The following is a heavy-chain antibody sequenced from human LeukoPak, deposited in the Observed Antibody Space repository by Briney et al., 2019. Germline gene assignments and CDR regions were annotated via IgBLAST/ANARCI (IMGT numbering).Heavy chain of an antibody. Sequence: GASVKVSCKASGYTFTTYYMHWVRQAPGQGLEWMGIINPSGGSATYAQKFQGRLTMARDTSTSTVYMELSSLRFEDTAVYFCARRTGYYSSRKTIEYYFDYWGQGTLVTVSS. V-gene: IGHV1-46*01. CDR2: INPSGGSA. CDR3: ARRTGYYSSRKTIEYYFDY. CDR1: GYTFTTYY. J-gene: IGHJ4*02. D-gene: IGHD3/OR15-3a*01.